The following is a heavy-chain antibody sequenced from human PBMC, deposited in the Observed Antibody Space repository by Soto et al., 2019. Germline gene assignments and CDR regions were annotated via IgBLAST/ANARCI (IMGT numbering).Heavy chain of an antibody. CDR1: GYTFTSYY. Sequence: GASVKVSCKASGYTFTSYYMHWVRQAPGQGLEWMGIINPSGGSTSYAQKFQGRVTMTRDTSTSTVYMELSSLRSEDTAVYYCARGFTGRLFYYYDSSGYYPGAFDIWGQGTVVTVSS. V-gene: IGHV1-46*01. J-gene: IGHJ3*02. D-gene: IGHD3-22*01. CDR2: INPSGGST. CDR3: ARGFTGRLFYYYDSSGYYPGAFDI.